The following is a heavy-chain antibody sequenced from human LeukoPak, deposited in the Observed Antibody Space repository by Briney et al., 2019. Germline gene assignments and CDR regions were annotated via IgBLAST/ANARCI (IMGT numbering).Heavy chain of an antibody. V-gene: IGHV4-61*01. D-gene: IGHD2-15*01. CDR2: IYYSGST. Sequence: SGTLSLTCTVSGGSVSSGSYYWSWIRQPPGKGLEWIGYIYYSGSTNYNPSLKSRVTISVDTSKNQFSLKLSSVTAADTAVYYCARASDCSGAACFDYWGQGTLVTVSS. CDR3: ARASDCSGAACFDY. CDR1: GGSVSSGSYY. J-gene: IGHJ4*02.